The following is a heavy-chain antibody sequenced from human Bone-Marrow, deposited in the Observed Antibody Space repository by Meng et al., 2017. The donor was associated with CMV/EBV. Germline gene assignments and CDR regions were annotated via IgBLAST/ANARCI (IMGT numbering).Heavy chain of an antibody. D-gene: IGHD3-3*01. CDR3: ARDDRTTYYDFWGGGSGMDV. J-gene: IGHJ6*02. CDR2: ISAYNGNT. Sequence: ASVKVSCKASGYTFTSYGISWVRQAAGQGLEWMGWISAYNGNTNYAQKLQGRVTMTTDTSTSTAYMELRSLRSDDTAVYYCARDDRTTYYDFWGGGSGMDVWGQGTTVTVYS. CDR1: GYTFTSYG. V-gene: IGHV1-18*01.